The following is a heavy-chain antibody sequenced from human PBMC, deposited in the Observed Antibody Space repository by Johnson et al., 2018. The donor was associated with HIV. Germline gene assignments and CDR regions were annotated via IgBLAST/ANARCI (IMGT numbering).Heavy chain of an antibody. CDR3: TKVKNAYSWGSYRSDAVDF. J-gene: IGHJ3*01. D-gene: IGHD3-16*02. V-gene: IGHV3-15*01. CDR2: MKSRTDGGTT. CDR1: GFTFSNAW. Sequence: VQLVESGGGLVKPGGSLRLSCAASGFTFSNAWMSWVRQAPGKGLEWVGRMKSRTDGGTTDYAAPVKGRFTISRDDSKNTLYLQMISLKTEDTAVYFCTKVKNAYSWGSYRSDAVDFWGQGTMVTVSS.